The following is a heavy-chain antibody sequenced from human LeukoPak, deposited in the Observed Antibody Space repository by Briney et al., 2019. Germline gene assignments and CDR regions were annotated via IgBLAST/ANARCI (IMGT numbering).Heavy chain of an antibody. CDR3: ATYYDSSGYGDDAFDI. CDR1: GGTFSSYA. J-gene: IGHJ3*02. D-gene: IGHD3-22*01. Sequence: ASVKVSCKASGGTFSSYAISWVRQATGQGLEWMGWMNPNSGNTGYAQKFQGRVTMTRNTSISTAYMELSSLRSEDTAVYYCATYYDSSGYGDDAFDIWGQGTMVTVSS. CDR2: MNPNSGNT. V-gene: IGHV1-8*02.